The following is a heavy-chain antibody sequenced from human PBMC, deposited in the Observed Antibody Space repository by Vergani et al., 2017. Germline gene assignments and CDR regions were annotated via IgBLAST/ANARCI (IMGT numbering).Heavy chain of an antibody. Sequence: QVQLVQSGAEVKKPWASVKVSCKASGYTFTGYYMHWVRQAPGQGLEWMGWINPNSGRRNYAQKLQGRVTMTRDTSISTAYMELSRLRSDDTAVYYCARGQYYYAFFDYWGQGTLVTVSS. V-gene: IGHV1-2*02. CDR2: INPNSGRR. CDR3: ARGQYYYAFFDY. D-gene: IGHD3-10*01. J-gene: IGHJ4*02. CDR1: GYTFTGYY.